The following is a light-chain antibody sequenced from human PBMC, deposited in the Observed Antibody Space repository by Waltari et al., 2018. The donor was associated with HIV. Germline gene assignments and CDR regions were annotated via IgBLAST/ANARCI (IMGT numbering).Light chain of an antibody. Sequence: EIVLTQSPGTLSLSPGDRATLSCRASQIVGGNSLAWYQKKRGQAPRLLIYGPSTRAAGIPDRFSGSGSETDFTLTISRLEPEDCAVYYCQQYGSSEGFTFGPGTRVDI. CDR1: QIVGGNS. CDR3: QQYGSSEGFT. J-gene: IGKJ3*01. CDR2: GPS. V-gene: IGKV3-20*01.